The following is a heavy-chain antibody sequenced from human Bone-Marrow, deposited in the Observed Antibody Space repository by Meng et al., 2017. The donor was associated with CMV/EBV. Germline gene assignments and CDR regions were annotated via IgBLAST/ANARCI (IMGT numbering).Heavy chain of an antibody. CDR1: GFTFSSYW. CDR3: ASSSTTLYGMDV. Sequence: GGPLRLSCAASGFTFSSYWMHWVRQVPGKGLVWVSRIKSDGSSAHYADSVKGRFTISRDNAKNSLYLQMNSLRAEDTAVYYCASSSTTLYGMDVWGQGTTVTVSS. V-gene: IGHV3-74*01. D-gene: IGHD2-2*01. J-gene: IGHJ6*02. CDR2: IKSDGSSA.